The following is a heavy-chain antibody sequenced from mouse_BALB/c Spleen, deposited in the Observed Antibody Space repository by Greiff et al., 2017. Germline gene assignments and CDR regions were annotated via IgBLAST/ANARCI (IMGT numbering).Heavy chain of an antibody. CDR2: INPSNGGT. J-gene: IGHJ3*01. D-gene: IGHD1-2*01. V-gene: IGHV1S81*02. CDR1: GYTFTSYY. Sequence: VRLQESGAELVKPGASVKLSCKASGYTFTSYYMYWVKQRPGQGLEWIGEINPSNGGTNFNEKFKSKATLTVDKSSSTAYMQLSSLTSEDSAVYYCGGTTATGWFAYWGQGTLVTVSA. CDR3: GGTTATGWFAY.